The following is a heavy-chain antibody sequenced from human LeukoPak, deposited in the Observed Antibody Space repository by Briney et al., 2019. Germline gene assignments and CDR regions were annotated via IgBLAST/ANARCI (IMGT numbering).Heavy chain of an antibody. D-gene: IGHD3-22*01. J-gene: IGHJ3*02. CDR1: GGSISSGSYY. Sequence: SETLSLTCTVSGGSISSGSYYWSWIRQPAGKGLEWIGRIYTSGSTNYNPSLKSRVTISVDTSKNQFSLKLSSVTAADTAVYYCARLYYYDSSGYYSDAFDIWGQGTMVTVSS. CDR3: ARLYYYDSSGYYSDAFDI. CDR2: IYTSGST. V-gene: IGHV4-61*02.